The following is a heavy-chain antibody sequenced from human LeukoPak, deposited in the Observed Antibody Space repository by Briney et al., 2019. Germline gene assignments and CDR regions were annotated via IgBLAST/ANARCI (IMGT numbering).Heavy chain of an antibody. CDR3: ARGDYGDYEHASDI. V-gene: IGHV3-21*01. Sequence: GGSLRLSCAASGFTFSSYSMNWVRQAPGKGLEWVSSISSSSSYIYYADSVKGRFTISRDNAKNSLYLQMNSLRAEDTAVYYCARGDYGDYEHASDIWGQGTMVTVSS. D-gene: IGHD4-17*01. J-gene: IGHJ3*02. CDR1: GFTFSSYS. CDR2: ISSSSSYI.